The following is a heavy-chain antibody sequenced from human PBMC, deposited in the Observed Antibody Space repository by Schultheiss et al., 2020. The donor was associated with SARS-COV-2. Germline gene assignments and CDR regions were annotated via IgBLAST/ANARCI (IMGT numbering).Heavy chain of an antibody. CDR2: INPKSDYT. CDR1: GYTFTDYY. D-gene: IGHD3-16*02. Sequence: GESLKISCKASGYTFTDYYIHWVRQAPGQGPEWMGRINPKSDYTNYAQKFQGRVIMTRDTSISTAYMELSRLRSDDTAVYYCASQLRLGELSLYPYYYYHDGMNIWGQGTTVTVSS. J-gene: IGHJ6*02. V-gene: IGHV1-2*06. CDR3: ASQLRLGELSLYPYYYYHDGMNI.